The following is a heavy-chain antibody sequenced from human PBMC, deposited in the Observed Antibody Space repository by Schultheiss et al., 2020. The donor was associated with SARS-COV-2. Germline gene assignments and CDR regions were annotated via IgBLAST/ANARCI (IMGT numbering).Heavy chain of an antibody. J-gene: IGHJ4*02. CDR3: ARVYGSGSYYAY. V-gene: IGHV4-59*12. Sequence: SETLSLTCTVSGGSISSYYWSWIRQPPGKGLEWIGSIYYSGSTNYNPSLKSRVTISVDTSKNQFSLKLSSVTAADTAVYYCARVYGSGSYYAYWGQGTLVTVSS. CDR1: GGSISSYY. CDR2: IYYSGST. D-gene: IGHD3-10*01.